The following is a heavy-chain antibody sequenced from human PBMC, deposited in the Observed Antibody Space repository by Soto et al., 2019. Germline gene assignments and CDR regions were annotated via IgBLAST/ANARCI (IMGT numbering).Heavy chain of an antibody. CDR1: GYSFTSYC. Sequence: PGESLKISCKGSGYSFTSYCIAWVRQLSGKGLEWMGIVCPGDSDTTYSPSFQGQVTISADKSINTAYLQWSSLKASDTATYYCARQKSTWYLPYFDSGLDLWGQGTAVTVSS. D-gene: IGHD2-2*01. CDR3: ARQKSTWYLPYFDSGLDL. J-gene: IGHJ6*02. V-gene: IGHV5-51*01. CDR2: VCPGDSDT.